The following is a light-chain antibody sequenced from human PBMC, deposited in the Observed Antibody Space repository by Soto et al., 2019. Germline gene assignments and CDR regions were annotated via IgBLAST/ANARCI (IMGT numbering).Light chain of an antibody. CDR2: DAS. J-gene: IGKJ1*01. CDR1: QSISSY. V-gene: IGKV1-39*01. Sequence: DIQMTQSPSSLYASVGDRVTITCRASQSISSYLNWYQQKPGKAPKLLIYDASSLQSGVPSRFSGSGSGTDFTLTISSLQPEDFATYYCQQYNSYPWTFGQGTKVDIK. CDR3: QQYNSYPWT.